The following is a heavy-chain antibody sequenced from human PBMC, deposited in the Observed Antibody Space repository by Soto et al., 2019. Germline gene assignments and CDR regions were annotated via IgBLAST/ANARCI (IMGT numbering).Heavy chain of an antibody. D-gene: IGHD6-19*01. CDR2: ISSSSSYI. V-gene: IGHV3-21*01. Sequence: GSLRVSCAASVFTVTSYSMNWVRQAPGKGLEWVSSISSSSSYIYYADSVKGRFTISRDNAKNSLYLQMNSLRAEDTAVYYCARAGGRSGGFDYWGQGTLVTVSS. CDR3: ARAGGRSGGFDY. CDR1: VFTVTSYS. J-gene: IGHJ4*02.